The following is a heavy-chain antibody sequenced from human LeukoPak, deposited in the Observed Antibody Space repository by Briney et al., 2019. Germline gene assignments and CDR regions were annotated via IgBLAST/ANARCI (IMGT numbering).Heavy chain of an antibody. Sequence: ASVKVSCKASGYTFTSYGISWARQAPGQGLEWMGWISAYNGNTNYAQKPQGRVTMTTDTSTSTAYMELRSLRSDDTAVYYCARGGGYSGYDLTLYYFDYWGQGTLVTVSS. CDR3: ARGGGYSGYDLTLYYFDY. CDR2: ISAYNGNT. CDR1: GYTFTSYG. D-gene: IGHD5-12*01. J-gene: IGHJ4*02. V-gene: IGHV1-18*01.